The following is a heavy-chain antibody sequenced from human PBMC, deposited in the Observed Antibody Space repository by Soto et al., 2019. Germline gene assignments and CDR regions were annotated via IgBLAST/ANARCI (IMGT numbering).Heavy chain of an antibody. CDR3: ARGLDSSHRSRYYYYYYGYAV. Sequence: GGSLRLSCAASGFTFSSYAMHWVRQAPGKGLEWVAVISYDGSNKYYADSVKGRFTISRDNSKNTLYLQMNSLRAEDTAVYYCARGLDSSHRSRYYYYYYGYAVWGQGTTVTFSS. CDR1: GFTFSSYA. CDR2: ISYDGSNK. V-gene: IGHV3-30-3*01. D-gene: IGHD3-22*01. J-gene: IGHJ6*02.